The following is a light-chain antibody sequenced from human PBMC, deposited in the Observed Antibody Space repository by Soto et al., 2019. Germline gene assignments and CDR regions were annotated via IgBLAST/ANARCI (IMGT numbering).Light chain of an antibody. Sequence: DIQMTQSPSTLSASVGDRVTITCRASQSFSSWLAWYQQKPGKAPKLLIYDAPSLESGVPSSFSGRGSGTEFSLAISSRQPDDFATYYCQQYNSYSLWTFGQGTKVEIK. V-gene: IGKV1-5*01. CDR1: QSFSSW. J-gene: IGKJ1*01. CDR2: DAP. CDR3: QQYNSYSLWT.